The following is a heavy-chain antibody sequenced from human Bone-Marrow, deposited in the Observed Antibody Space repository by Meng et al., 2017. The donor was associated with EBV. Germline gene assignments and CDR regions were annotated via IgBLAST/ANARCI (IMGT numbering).Heavy chain of an antibody. CDR2: IIPIFGTA. D-gene: IGHD1-26*01. CDR1: GGTFSSYA. V-gene: IGHV1-69*06. CDR3: ASTRGIWYDFDY. J-gene: IGHJ4*02. Sequence: GRRVGLGAEVRKPGAPVRVHGKASGGTFSSYAISWVRQAHGQGLEWMGGIIPIFGTANYAQKFQGRVTITADKSTSTAYMELSSLRSEDTAVYYCASTRGIWYDFDYWGQGTLVTVSS.